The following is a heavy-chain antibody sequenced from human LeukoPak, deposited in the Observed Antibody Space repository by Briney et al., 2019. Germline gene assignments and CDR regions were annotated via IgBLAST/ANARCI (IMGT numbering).Heavy chain of an antibody. J-gene: IGHJ4*02. CDR2: ISAYNGNT. CDR3: AREGGSYYYFDY. D-gene: IGHD1-26*01. Sequence: ASVKVSCKASGYTFTSYGISWVRQAPGQGLEWMGWISAYNGNTNYAQKLQGRVTMTIDTSTSTAYMELSRLRSDDTAVYYCAREGGSYYYFDYWGQGTLVTVSS. CDR1: GYTFTSYG. V-gene: IGHV1-18*01.